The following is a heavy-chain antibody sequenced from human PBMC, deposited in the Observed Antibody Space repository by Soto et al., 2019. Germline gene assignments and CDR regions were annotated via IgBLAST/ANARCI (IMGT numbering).Heavy chain of an antibody. Sequence: SETLSLTCTVSGGSISSGGYYWSWIRQHPGKGLEWIGYIYYSGSTYYNPSLKSRVTISVDTSKNQFSLKLSSVTAADTAVYYCARGFVDWNSNLIYYFDYWGQGTLVTVSS. CDR3: ARGFVDWNSNLIYYFDY. CDR2: IYYSGST. CDR1: GGSISSGGYY. D-gene: IGHD1-7*01. V-gene: IGHV4-31*03. J-gene: IGHJ4*02.